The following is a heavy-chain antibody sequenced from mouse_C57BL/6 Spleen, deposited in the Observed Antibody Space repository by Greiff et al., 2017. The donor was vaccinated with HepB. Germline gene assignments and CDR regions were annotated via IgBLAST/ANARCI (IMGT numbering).Heavy chain of an antibody. J-gene: IGHJ2*01. V-gene: IGHV1-22*01. CDR3: ARGVTTVVAPDY. D-gene: IGHD1-1*01. CDR2: INPNNGGT. Sequence: EVQLQQSGPELVKPGASVKMSCKASGYTFTDYNMHWVKQSHGKSLEWIGYINPNNGGTSYNQKFKGKATLTVNKSSSTAYMELRSLTSEDSAVYYCARGVTTVVAPDYWGQGTTRTVSS. CDR1: GYTFTDYN.